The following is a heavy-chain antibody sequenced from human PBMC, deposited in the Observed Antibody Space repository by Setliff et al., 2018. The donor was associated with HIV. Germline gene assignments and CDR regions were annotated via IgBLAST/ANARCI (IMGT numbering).Heavy chain of an antibody. CDR1: GGSFSGYY. J-gene: IGHJ4*02. V-gene: IGHV4-34*01. Sequence: SETLSLTCAVYGGSFSGYYCWSWIRQSPGERLEWIGDITHSGSAEYSPSFRSRVTISVDTSKNQFSLKLNSVTASDTAVYYCATFDYYDSSGFYYGGGHWGQGTLVTVSS. CDR3: ATFDYYDSSGFYYGGGH. CDR2: ITHSGSA. D-gene: IGHD3-22*01.